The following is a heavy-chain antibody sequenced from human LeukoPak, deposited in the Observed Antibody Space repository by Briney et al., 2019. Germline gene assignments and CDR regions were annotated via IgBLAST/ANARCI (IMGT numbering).Heavy chain of an antibody. J-gene: IGHJ1*01. CDR2: IKKDGTEK. D-gene: IGHD6-19*01. V-gene: IGHV3-7*01. Sequence: QPGGSLRLSCSASGFTFDTWWMGWVRQAPGKGLEWVAIIKKDGTEKYYEDSVKGRFAISRDNAKNSLFLEMSSLRAEDTAVYFRAAGSGWLIEHWGQGALVTVSS. CDR1: GFTFDTWW. CDR3: AAGSGWLIEH.